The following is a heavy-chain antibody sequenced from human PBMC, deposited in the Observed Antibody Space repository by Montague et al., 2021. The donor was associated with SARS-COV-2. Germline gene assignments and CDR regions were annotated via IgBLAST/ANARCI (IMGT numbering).Heavy chain of an antibody. V-gene: IGHV3-30-3*01. CDR2: ISYDGNNK. D-gene: IGHD5/OR15-5a*01. J-gene: IGHJ4*02. Sequence: SLRLSCAASGFTFSTHAIHWVRQAPGKGLEWVAVISYDGNNKYYADSVKGRFSISRDNAKNTLHLQMSSLRAEDTALYFCARGSSRFGVYTFHFDFWGQGTLVTVSS. CDR1: GFTFSTHA. CDR3: ARGSSRFGVYTFHFDF.